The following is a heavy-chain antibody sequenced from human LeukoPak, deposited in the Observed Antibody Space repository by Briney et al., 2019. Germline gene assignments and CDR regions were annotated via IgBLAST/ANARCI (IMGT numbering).Heavy chain of an antibody. CDR2: ISYDGSNK. CDR1: GFTFSSYG. Sequence: PGGSLRLSCAVSGFTFSSYGMHWVRQAPGKGLEWVAVISYDGSNKYYADSVKGRFTISRDNAKNSLYLQMSNLRAEDTAVYFCARGGGLDVWGQGATVTVSS. CDR3: ARGGGLDV. D-gene: IGHD3-16*01. J-gene: IGHJ6*02. V-gene: IGHV3-30*03.